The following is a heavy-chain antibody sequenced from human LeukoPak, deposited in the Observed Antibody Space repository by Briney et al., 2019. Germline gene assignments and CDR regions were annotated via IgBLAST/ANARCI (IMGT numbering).Heavy chain of an antibody. CDR1: GGSISSYY. Sequence: SETLSLTCTVSGGSISSYYWSWIRQPPGKGLEWIGYIYYSGSTNYNPSLKSRVTISVDTSKNQFSLKLSSVTAADTAVYYCARGGLCSSTSCHISWFDPWGQGILVTVSS. CDR2: IYYSGST. D-gene: IGHD2-2*01. CDR3: ARGGLCSSTSCHISWFDP. V-gene: IGHV4-59*08. J-gene: IGHJ5*02.